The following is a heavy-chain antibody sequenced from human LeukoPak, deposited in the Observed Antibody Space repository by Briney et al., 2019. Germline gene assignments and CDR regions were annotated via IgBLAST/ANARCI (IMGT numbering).Heavy chain of an antibody. CDR1: GYTFTSYY. V-gene: IGHV1-46*01. CDR3: ARDGEIAVAGI. Sequence: ASVKVSCKASGYTFTSYYIHWVRQAPGQGLEWMGIINPSGGSTSYAQKFQGRVTMTRDTSTSTVYMELSSLRSEDTAVYYCARDGEIAVAGIWGQGTLVTVSS. J-gene: IGHJ4*02. CDR2: INPSGGST. D-gene: IGHD6-19*01.